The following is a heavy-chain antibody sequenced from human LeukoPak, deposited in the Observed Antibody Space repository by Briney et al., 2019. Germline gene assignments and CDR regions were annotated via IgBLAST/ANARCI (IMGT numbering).Heavy chain of an antibody. D-gene: IGHD2-15*01. CDR2: ISAYNGNT. CDR3: ARDPIVVVVAANNDAFDI. Sequence: ASVKVSCKASGYTFTSYGISWVRQAPGQGLEWMGWISAYNGNTNYAQKLQGRVTMTTDTSTSTAYMELRSLRSDDTAVYYCARDPIVVVVAANNDAFDIRGQGTMVTVSS. J-gene: IGHJ3*02. CDR1: GYTFTSYG. V-gene: IGHV1-18*01.